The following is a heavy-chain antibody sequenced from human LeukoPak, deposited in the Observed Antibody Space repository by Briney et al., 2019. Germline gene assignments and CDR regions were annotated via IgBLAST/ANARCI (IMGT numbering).Heavy chain of an antibody. CDR1: DGSINSYY. V-gene: IGHV4-59*01. J-gene: IGHJ6*02. Sequence: SETLSLTCSVSDGSINSYYWNWIRRPPGKGLEWIGYIYYNGNTNYSPSLKSRVTMSVDTSKNLFSLKVSSVTAADTAVYYCAKDLGEYQLLYWGPSYYYGMDVWGQGTTVTVSS. CDR3: AKDLGEYQLLYWGPSYYYGMDV. CDR2: IYYNGNT. D-gene: IGHD2-2*02.